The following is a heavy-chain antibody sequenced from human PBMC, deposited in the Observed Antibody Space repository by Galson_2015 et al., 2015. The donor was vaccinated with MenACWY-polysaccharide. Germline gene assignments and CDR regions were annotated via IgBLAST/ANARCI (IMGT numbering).Heavy chain of an antibody. V-gene: IGHV3-9*01. D-gene: IGHD3-10*01. Sequence: SLRLSCAASGFTFSNYAMTWVRQAPGQGLEWVSGLTHSGGIGYADSVRGRFIISRDNAENSLYLQMNSLRAEDTALYYCAKDSYYDIRQTTGGFDIWGQGTMVTVSS. CDR2: LTHSGGI. CDR3: AKDSYYDIRQTTGGFDI. J-gene: IGHJ3*02. CDR1: GFTFSNYA.